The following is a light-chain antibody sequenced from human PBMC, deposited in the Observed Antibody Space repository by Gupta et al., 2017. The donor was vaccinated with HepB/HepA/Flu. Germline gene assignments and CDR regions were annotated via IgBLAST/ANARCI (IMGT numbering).Light chain of an antibody. V-gene: IGKV1-39*01. J-gene: IGKJ1*01. Sequence: DFQMTQSPSSLSASVGDRVTITCRASHSIYSYLNWYQQKPGKAPRLLIYAASSWPSGVPSRFSGSGSGTDFTLTISSLQLEDFAAYYCQQSDNTPWTFGQGSKVEIK. CDR1: HSIYSY. CDR3: QQSDNTPWT. CDR2: AAS.